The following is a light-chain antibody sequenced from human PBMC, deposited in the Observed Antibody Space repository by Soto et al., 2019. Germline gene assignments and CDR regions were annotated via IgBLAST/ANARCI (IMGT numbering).Light chain of an antibody. CDR2: GAS. J-gene: IGKJ1*01. V-gene: IGKV3-20*01. CDR1: QSVSSSY. Sequence: EIVLTQSSATLSLGPGERATLSCRVSQSVSSSYLAWYQQKPGQAPRLLIYGASSRATGIPDRFSGSGSGTDFTLTISRLEPEDFAVYYCQQYGSSPRTFGQGTKVDIK. CDR3: QQYGSSPRT.